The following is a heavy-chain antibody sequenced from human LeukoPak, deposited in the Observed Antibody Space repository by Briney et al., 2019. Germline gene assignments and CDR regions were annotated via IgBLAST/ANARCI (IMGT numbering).Heavy chain of an antibody. CDR2: ISSSSSTI. V-gene: IGHV3-48*02. CDR1: GFTFSSYS. CDR3: ARASGSYRDYYYYYMGV. J-gene: IGHJ6*03. Sequence: TGGSLRLSCAASGFTFSSYSMNWVRQAPGKGLEWVSYISSSSSTIYYADSVKGRFTISRDNAKNSLYLQMNSLRDEDTAVYYWARASGSYRDYYYYYMGVWGKGTTVTVSS. D-gene: IGHD1-26*01.